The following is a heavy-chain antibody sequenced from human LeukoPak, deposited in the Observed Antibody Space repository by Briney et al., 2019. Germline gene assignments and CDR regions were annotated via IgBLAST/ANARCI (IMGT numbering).Heavy chain of an antibody. CDR3: ARGPHNGYSYVGGWFDP. CDR2: INPSGGST. V-gene: IGHV1-46*01. Sequence: GASVKVCCKAAGYTFTSYYMHWVRQAPGQGLEWMGIINPSGGSTSYAQKFQGRVTMTRDMSTSTVYMELSSLRSEDTAVYYCARGPHNGYSYVGGWFDPWGQGTLVTVSS. CDR1: GYTFTSYY. D-gene: IGHD5-18*01. J-gene: IGHJ5*02.